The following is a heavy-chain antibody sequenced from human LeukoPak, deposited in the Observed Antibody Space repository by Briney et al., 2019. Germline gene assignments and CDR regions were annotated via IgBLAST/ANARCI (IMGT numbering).Heavy chain of an antibody. CDR2: IYYSGST. V-gene: IGHV4-39*07. CDR3: ASPYYYGSGSYSSLDSYYGMDV. J-gene: IGHJ6*02. D-gene: IGHD3-10*01. CDR1: GGSISSSSYY. Sequence: SSETLSLTCTVSGGSISSSSYYWGWIRQPPGKGLEWIGSIYYSGSTYYNPSLKSRVTISVDTSKNQFSLKLSSVTAADTAVYYCASPYYYGSGSYSSLDSYYGMDVWGQGTTVTVSS.